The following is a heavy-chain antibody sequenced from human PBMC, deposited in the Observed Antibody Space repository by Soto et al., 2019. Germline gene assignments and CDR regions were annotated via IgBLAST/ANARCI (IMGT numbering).Heavy chain of an antibody. V-gene: IGHV3-13*01. D-gene: IGHD3-16*01. J-gene: IGHJ4*02. Sequence: EVQLVESGGALVPPGGSLRLSCAASGFTFSYYDMHWVRQAEGKGLEWVAAIGTSDDTYYADSLQGRFSISREDAKDSLYLQMSSVRAEDTAVYYCARGLLGAIDYWGQGTLVTVSS. CDR1: GFTFSYYD. CDR2: IGTSDDT. CDR3: ARGLLGAIDY.